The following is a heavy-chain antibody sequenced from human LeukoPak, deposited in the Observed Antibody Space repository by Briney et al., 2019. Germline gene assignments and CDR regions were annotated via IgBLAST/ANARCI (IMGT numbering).Heavy chain of an antibody. J-gene: IGHJ6*02. V-gene: IGHV4-34*01. D-gene: IGHD6-19*01. CDR3: AGWYYYYYGMDV. CDR2: INHSGST. Sequence: PSETLSLTCAVYGGSFSGYYWSWIRQPPGKGLEWIGEINHSGSTNYNPSLKSRVTISVDTSKNQFSLKLSSVTAADTAVYYCAGWYYYYYGMDVWGQGTTVTVPS. CDR1: GGSFSGYY.